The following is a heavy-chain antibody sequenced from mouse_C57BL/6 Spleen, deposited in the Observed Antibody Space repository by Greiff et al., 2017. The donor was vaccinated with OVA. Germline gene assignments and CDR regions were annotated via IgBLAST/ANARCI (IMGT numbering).Heavy chain of an antibody. J-gene: IGHJ2*01. V-gene: IGHV5-4*01. CDR3: ARDHYGSSYIDY. CDR1: GFTFSSYA. D-gene: IGHD1-1*01. Sequence: EVKLVESGGGLVKPGGSLKLSCAASGFTFSSYAMSRVRQTPEKRLEWVATISDGGSYTYYPDNVKGRFTISRDNAKNNLYLQMSHLKSEDTAMYYCARDHYGSSYIDYWGQGTTLTVSS. CDR2: ISDGGSYT.